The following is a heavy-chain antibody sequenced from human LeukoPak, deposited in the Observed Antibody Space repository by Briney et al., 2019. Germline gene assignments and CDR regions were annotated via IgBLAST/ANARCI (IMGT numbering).Heavy chain of an antibody. CDR1: GFTFSSYA. J-gene: IGHJ4*02. Sequence: QPGGSLRLSCAASGFTFSSYAMHWVRQAPGEGLEWVAVISYDGSNKYYADSVKGRFTISRDNSKNTLYLQMNSLRAEDTAVYYCARAGYSSSWYWEYYFDYWGQGTLVTVSS. CDR2: ISYDGSNK. V-gene: IGHV3-30*04. CDR3: ARAGYSSSWYWEYYFDY. D-gene: IGHD6-13*01.